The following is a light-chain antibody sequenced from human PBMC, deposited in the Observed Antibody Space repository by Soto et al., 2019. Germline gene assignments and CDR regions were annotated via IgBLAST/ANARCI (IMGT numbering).Light chain of an antibody. CDR2: AAS. CDR3: QQSSSIPFT. V-gene: IGKV1-39*01. J-gene: IGKJ5*01. Sequence: DIQMTQSPSSLSASVGDRVTITCRASQSITTYLNWYQHKPGKAPKLLIYAASSLQSGVPSRFSGSGSGTDFTRAISSPQPEDVATYYCQQSSSIPFTVGQGTRLEIK. CDR1: QSITTY.